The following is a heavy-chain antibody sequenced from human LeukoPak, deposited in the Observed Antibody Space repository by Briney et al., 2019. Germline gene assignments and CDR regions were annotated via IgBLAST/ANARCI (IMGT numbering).Heavy chain of an antibody. V-gene: IGHV3-48*01. CDR2: ISSNSNTI. CDR1: GFTFSSYS. D-gene: IGHD2-15*01. J-gene: IGHJ6*02. Sequence: PGGSLRLSCAASGFTFSSYSMNWARQAPGKGLEWVSYISSNSNTIYYADSVKGRFTISRDNGKNSLYLQMNSLRAEDTAVYYCARDLQGSYYYGMDVWGQGTTVIVSS. CDR3: ARDLQGSYYYGMDV.